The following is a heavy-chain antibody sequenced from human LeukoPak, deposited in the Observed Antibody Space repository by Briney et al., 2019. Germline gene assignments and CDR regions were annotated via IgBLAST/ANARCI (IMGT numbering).Heavy chain of an antibody. Sequence: GGSLRLSCAASGFTFSSYAMSSVRQAPGKGLEWVSVISGSGGSTYYADSVKGRFTISRDNSKNTLYMQMNSLRAEDTAVYYCAARGGAASFHYMDVWGKGTTVTVSS. D-gene: IGHD6-25*01. J-gene: IGHJ6*03. CDR3: AARGGAASFHYMDV. CDR1: GFTFSSYA. CDR2: ISGSGGST. V-gene: IGHV3-23*01.